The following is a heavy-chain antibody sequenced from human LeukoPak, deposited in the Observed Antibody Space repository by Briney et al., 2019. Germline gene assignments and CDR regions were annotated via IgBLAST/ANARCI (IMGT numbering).Heavy chain of an antibody. CDR3: ARSAAGLSYGMDV. CDR1: GDSISSSY. V-gene: IGHV4-59*08. D-gene: IGHD6-13*01. CDR2: IYYSGST. Sequence: PSETLSLTCTVSGDSISSSYWSYIRQPPGKGLEWIGHIYYSGSTNYNPSLKSRVTISVTKNQFSLKLSSVTAADTAVYFCARSAAGLSYGMDVWGQGTTVTVSS. J-gene: IGHJ6*02.